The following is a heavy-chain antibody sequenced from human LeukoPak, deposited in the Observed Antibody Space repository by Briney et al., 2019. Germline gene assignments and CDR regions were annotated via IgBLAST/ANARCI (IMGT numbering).Heavy chain of an antibody. CDR3: ARDPAQSYYTDV. V-gene: IGHV1-2*02. Sequence: ASVEVSCKASGYSFTAYYIHWVRQAPGQGLEWMGWMNPKSPGTNYAQKFQGRVTMTRDTSISTAYMELSSLTSDDSAVYYCARDPAQSYYTDVWGIGTTVTVSS. CDR1: GYSFTAYY. J-gene: IGHJ6*03. CDR2: MNPKSPGT.